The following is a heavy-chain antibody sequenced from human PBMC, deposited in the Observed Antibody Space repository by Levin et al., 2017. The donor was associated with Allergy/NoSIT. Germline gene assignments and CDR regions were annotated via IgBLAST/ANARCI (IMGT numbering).Heavy chain of an antibody. J-gene: IGHJ6*02. CDR1: GFTFSSYA. Sequence: QSGGSLRLSCAASGFTFSSYAMSWVRQAPGKGLEWVSTISGSGGSTYYADSVKGRFTISRDNSNNTLYLQMNSLRADDTAVYYCASLQNYGLDVWGQGTTVTVSS. CDR2: ISGSGGST. CDR3: ASLQNYGLDV. V-gene: IGHV3-23*01.